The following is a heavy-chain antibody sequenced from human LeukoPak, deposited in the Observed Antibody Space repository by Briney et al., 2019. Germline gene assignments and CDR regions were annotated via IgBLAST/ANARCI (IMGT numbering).Heavy chain of an antibody. CDR3: ARAGYSSGWYYFDY. J-gene: IGHJ4*02. V-gene: IGHV1-46*01. D-gene: IGHD6-19*01. Sequence: GASVKVSCKASGYTFTSYYMHWVRQAPGQGLEGMGIINPSGGSTSYAQTFQGSVTMTRDTSTSTVYMELSSLRSEDTVVYYCARAGYSSGWYYFDYWGQGTLVTVSS. CDR2: INPSGGST. CDR1: GYTFTSYY.